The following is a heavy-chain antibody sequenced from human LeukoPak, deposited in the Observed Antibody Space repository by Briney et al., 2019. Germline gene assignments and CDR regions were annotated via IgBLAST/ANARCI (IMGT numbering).Heavy chain of an antibody. CDR1: GFTFDDYA. CDR3: AKAPYYYYGMDV. V-gene: IGHV3-9*01. Sequence: GGSLRLSCAASGFTFDDYAMHWVRQAPGKGLEWVSGISWNSGSIGYADSMKGRFTISRDNAKNSLYLQMNSLRAEDTALYYCAKAPYYYYGMDVWGQGTTVTVSS. J-gene: IGHJ6*02. CDR2: ISWNSGSI.